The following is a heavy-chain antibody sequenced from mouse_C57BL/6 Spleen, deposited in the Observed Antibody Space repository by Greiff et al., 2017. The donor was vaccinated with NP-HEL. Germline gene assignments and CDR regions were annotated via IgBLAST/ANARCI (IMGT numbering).Heavy chain of an antibody. Sequence: EVKLVESEGGLVQPGSSMKLSCTASGFTFSDYYMAWVRQVPEKGLEWVANINYDGSSTYYLDSLKSRFIISRDNAKNILYLQMSSLKSEDTATYYCARGGGSRGDFDYWGQGTTLTVSS. D-gene: IGHD1-1*01. V-gene: IGHV5-16*01. CDR1: GFTFSDYY. J-gene: IGHJ2*01. CDR3: ARGGGSRGDFDY. CDR2: INYDGSST.